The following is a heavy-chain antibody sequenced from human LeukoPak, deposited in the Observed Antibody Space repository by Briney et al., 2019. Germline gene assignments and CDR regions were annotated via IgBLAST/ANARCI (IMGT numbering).Heavy chain of an antibody. V-gene: IGHV3-30*02. J-gene: IGHJ4*02. Sequence: GGSLRLSCAASGFTFSSYGMHWVRQAPGKGLEWVAFIRYDGSNKYYADSVKGRFTISRDNSKNTLYLQMNSLRAEDTAVYYCAKPLAPYSSSWYLLDYWGQGTLVTVSS. CDR1: GFTFSSYG. D-gene: IGHD6-13*01. CDR2: IRYDGSNK. CDR3: AKPLAPYSSSWYLLDY.